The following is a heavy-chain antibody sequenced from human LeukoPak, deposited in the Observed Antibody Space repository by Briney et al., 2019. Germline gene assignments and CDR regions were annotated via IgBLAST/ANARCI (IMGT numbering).Heavy chain of an antibody. V-gene: IGHV3-23*01. J-gene: IGHJ4*02. CDR3: AKTGRGTIAAAGTGDDY. Sequence: PGGSLRLSCAASGFTFSSYAMSWVRQAPGKGVEWVSAISGSGGSTYYADSVKGRITISRDNSKNTLYLQMNSLRAEDTAVYYCAKTGRGTIAAAGTGDDYWGQGTLVTVSS. CDR2: ISGSGGST. D-gene: IGHD6-13*01. CDR1: GFTFSSYA.